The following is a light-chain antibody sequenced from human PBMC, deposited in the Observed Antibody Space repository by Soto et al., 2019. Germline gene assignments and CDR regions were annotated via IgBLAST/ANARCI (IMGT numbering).Light chain of an antibody. J-gene: IGKJ5*01. CDR2: AAS. Sequence: EIVSTQSPGTLSLSPGERATLSCRASQSVSSSHLAWYQHKPGQAHRLLIYAASSRATGSPDRFSGGGSGTDFTLTISRLEPEDFAVYYCQKYGYSPITVGQGTRLEIK. CDR3: QKYGYSPIT. V-gene: IGKV3-20*01. CDR1: QSVSSSH.